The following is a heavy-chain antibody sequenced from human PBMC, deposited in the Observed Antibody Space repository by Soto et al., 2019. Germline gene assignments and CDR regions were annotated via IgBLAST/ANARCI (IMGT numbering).Heavy chain of an antibody. Sequence: GGSLRLSYAASGFTFSKYWMNWVRQAPGKGLEWVANIKEDGSEIYYVASVRGRFTISRDNAKNSLYLQMNSLRAEDTALYYCARAGYGVPFDYWGRGTLVTVSS. D-gene: IGHD4-17*01. CDR2: IKEDGSEI. CDR3: ARAGYGVPFDY. CDR1: GFTFSKYW. V-gene: IGHV3-7*03. J-gene: IGHJ4*02.